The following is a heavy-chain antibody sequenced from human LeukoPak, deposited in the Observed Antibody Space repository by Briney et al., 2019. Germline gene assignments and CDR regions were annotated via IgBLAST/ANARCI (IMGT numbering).Heavy chain of an antibody. J-gene: IGHJ4*02. D-gene: IGHD3-22*01. CDR3: ARRYHYDNSAYYYGFNH. Sequence: GAPVKVSCKASGYTFTDYYMDWVRQAPGQGLEWMGWINPNGGGTNYAQKFQGRVTMTRDTSFNTGYMELSSLRSDDTAVYYCARRYHYDNSAYYYGFNHWGQGTLVTVSS. V-gene: IGHV1-2*02. CDR1: GYTFTDYY. CDR2: INPNGGGT.